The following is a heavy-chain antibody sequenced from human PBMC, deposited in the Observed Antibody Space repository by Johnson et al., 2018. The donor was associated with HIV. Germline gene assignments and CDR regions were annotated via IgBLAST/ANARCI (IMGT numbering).Heavy chain of an antibody. V-gene: IGHV3-74*01. J-gene: IGHJ3*02. CDR1: GFTFSSYW. D-gene: IGHD2-15*01. Sequence: VQLVESGGGLVQPGGSLRLSCAASGFTFSSYWMHWVRQAPGKGLVWVSRINSAGSSTSYADSVKGRFPISSDNAKNTLYLQMNSLRAEDTAVYDCARGLHTGYCSGGSCYGARAFDIWGQGTMVTVSS. CDR2: INSAGSST. CDR3: ARGLHTGYCSGGSCYGARAFDI.